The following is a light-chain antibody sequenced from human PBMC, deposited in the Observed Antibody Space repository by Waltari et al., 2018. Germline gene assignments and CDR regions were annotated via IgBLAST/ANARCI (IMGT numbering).Light chain of an antibody. J-gene: IGLJ2*01. CDR2: EGS. CDR1: TSAVASSNL. CDR3: CSYAGSRGVI. V-gene: IGLV2-23*01. Sequence: QSALTQPASVSGSAGQSITISCTGTTSAVASSNLVSWYQQYPGKAPKLMIHEGSKRPSGVSNRFSGSKSGNTASLTISGLQAEDEADYYCCSYAGSRGVIFGGGTKLTVL.